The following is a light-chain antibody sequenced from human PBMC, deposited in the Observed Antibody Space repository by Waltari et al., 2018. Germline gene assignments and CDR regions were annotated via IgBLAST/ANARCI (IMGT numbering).Light chain of an antibody. V-gene: IGKV1-5*03. J-gene: IGKJ1*01. CDR3: QQYSKYPWT. CDR1: ESISSS. Sequence: DIQMTQSPSTLSDSVGDRVTITCRASESISSSLACYHQKPGKAPNLVIYKASSLESGVPSRFSGSGSGTEFTLTISSLQPDDFATYYCQQYSKYPWTFGQGTKVEIK. CDR2: KAS.